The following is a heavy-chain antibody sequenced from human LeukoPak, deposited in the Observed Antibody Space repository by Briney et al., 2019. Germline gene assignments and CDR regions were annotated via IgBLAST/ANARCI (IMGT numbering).Heavy chain of an antibody. V-gene: IGHV3-21*01. Sequence: GGSLRLSCAASGFTFSSYAMTWVRQAPGKGLEWVSSISSSSSYIYCADSVKGRFTISRDNAKNSLYLQMNSLRAEDTAVYYCARAAAGTGLGAFDIWGQGTMVTVSS. CDR3: ARAAAGTGLGAFDI. D-gene: IGHD6-13*01. CDR2: ISSSSSYI. J-gene: IGHJ3*02. CDR1: GFTFSSYA.